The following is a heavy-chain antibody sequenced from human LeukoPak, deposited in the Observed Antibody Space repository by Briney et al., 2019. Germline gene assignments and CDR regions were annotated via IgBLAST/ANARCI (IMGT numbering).Heavy chain of an antibody. Sequence: GGSLRLSCAASGFTFDDYAMHWVRQAPGKGLEWVSLISGDGGSTYYADSVKGRFTISRDNSKNSLYPQMNSLRTEDTALYYCAKLGMVLSSEITVDYYGMDVWGQGTTVTVSS. V-gene: IGHV3-43*02. J-gene: IGHJ6*02. D-gene: IGHD3-10*01. CDR3: AKLGMVLSSEITVDYYGMDV. CDR1: GFTFDDYA. CDR2: ISGDGGST.